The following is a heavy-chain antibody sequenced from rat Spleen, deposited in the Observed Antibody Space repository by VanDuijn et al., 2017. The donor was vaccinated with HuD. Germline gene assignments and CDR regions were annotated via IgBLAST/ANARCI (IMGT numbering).Heavy chain of an antibody. CDR1: GFTFSNYG. Sequence: EVQLVESGGGLVQPGRSLKLSCAASGFTFSNYGMAWVRQTPTKGLEWVASISTGGGNTYYRDSVKGRFTISRDNAKSTLYLQMDSLRSEDTATYYCATLFNYGGYSEPFDYWGQGVMVTVSS. CDR3: ATLFNYGGYSEPFDY. V-gene: IGHV5S13*01. D-gene: IGHD1-11*01. CDR2: ISTGGGNT. J-gene: IGHJ2*01.